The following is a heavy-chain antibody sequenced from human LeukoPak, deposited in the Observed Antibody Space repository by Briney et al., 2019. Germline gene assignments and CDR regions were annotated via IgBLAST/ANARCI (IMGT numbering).Heavy chain of an antibody. Sequence: ASVKVSCKASGYTFTGYYMHWVRQAPGQGLEWMGRINPNSGGTNYAQKFQGRVTMTRDTSISTAYMELSRLRSDDTAVHYCARDGSITMIPFDIWGQGTMVTVSS. CDR1: GYTFTGYY. J-gene: IGHJ3*02. CDR2: INPNSGGT. V-gene: IGHV1-2*06. CDR3: ARDGSITMIPFDI. D-gene: IGHD3-22*01.